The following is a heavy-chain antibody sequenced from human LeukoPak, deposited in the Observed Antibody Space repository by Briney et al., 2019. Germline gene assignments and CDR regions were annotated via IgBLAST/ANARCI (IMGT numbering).Heavy chain of an antibody. CDR3: ARATYCSSTSCYKGNAFDI. CDR2: ISSSSSYI. Sequence: GRSLRLSCAASGCTFSSYSMDWVRQAPGKGLEWVSSISSSSSYIYYADSVRGRYTISRDNAKNSLYLQMNSLRAEDTAVYYCARATYCSSTSCYKGNAFDIWGQGTMVTVSS. CDR1: GCTFSSYS. V-gene: IGHV3-21*01. J-gene: IGHJ3*02. D-gene: IGHD2-2*02.